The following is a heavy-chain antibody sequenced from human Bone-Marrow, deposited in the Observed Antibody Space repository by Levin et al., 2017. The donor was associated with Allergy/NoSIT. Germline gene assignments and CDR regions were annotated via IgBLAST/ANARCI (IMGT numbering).Heavy chain of an antibody. CDR1: GFTFDNYA. D-gene: IGHD5-18*01. CDR3: AKDVGEYTYGPLDY. CDR2: ISGSGRST. Sequence: QPGGSLRLSCAASGFTFDNYAISWVRQAPGKGLEWVSAISGSGRSTYYADSVKGRFTISRDNSRDTLYLQLHSLGVEDTAVYYCAKDVGEYTYGPLDYWGQGTLVTVSS. V-gene: IGHV3-23*01. J-gene: IGHJ4*02.